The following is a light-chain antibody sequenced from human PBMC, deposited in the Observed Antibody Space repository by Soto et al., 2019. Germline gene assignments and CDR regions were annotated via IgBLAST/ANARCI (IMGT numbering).Light chain of an antibody. Sequence: QPALTQPLSASGSPGQPVTITCTGTSSDVGGYNYVSWYQQHPGKAPKLMIYEVSKRSSGVPDRFSGSKSGNTASLTVSGLQAEDEADYYCSSYAGSNNLGVFGTGTKVTVL. J-gene: IGLJ1*01. CDR3: SSYAGSNNLGV. CDR2: EVS. CDR1: SSDVGGYNY. V-gene: IGLV2-8*01.